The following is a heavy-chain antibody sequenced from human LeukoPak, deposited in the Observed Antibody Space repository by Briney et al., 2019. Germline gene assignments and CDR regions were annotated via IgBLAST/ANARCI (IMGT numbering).Heavy chain of an antibody. D-gene: IGHD1-26*01. CDR2: IYYTGST. Sequence: PSETLSLTCTVSGGSISSGGYYWSWIRQHPGKGLEWIGYIYYTGSTYYNPSLKSRVTISVDTSKNQFSLKLSSVTAADTAVYYCARGGELQFYFDYWGQGTLVTVSS. J-gene: IGHJ4*02. V-gene: IGHV4-31*03. CDR3: ARGGELQFYFDY. CDR1: GGSISSGGYY.